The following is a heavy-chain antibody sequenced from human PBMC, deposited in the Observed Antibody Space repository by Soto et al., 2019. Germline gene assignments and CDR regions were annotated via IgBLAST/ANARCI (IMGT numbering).Heavy chain of an antibody. J-gene: IGHJ6*01. CDR3: ASIYGYFVSSGDRGGYSYSGWAF. CDR2: ISSSSSTI. Sequence: QPAGSLRLSCASSGFTFSSYSMNWVRQAPGKGLEWVSYISSSSSTIYYADSVKGRFTISRDNAKNSLYLQMHSLRDEDTAVYYCASIYGYFVSSGDRGGYSYSGWAFWGKGTTVTVSP. V-gene: IGHV3-48*02. D-gene: IGHD3-22*01. CDR1: GFTFSSYS.